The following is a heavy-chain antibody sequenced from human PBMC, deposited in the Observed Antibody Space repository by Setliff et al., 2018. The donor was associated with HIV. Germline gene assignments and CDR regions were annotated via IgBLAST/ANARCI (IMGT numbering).Heavy chain of an antibody. Sequence: SETLSLTCTVSGGSISSSSSYWGWIRQPPGKGLEWIGIIYYSGSAYYKPSLKSRVTISVDTSKNQFSLKLNSVTAADTAVYYCARYDYGDFDYWGQGTPVTVSS. D-gene: IGHD4-17*01. CDR1: GGSISSSSSY. CDR2: IYYSGSA. J-gene: IGHJ4*02. CDR3: ARYDYGDFDY. V-gene: IGHV4-39*01.